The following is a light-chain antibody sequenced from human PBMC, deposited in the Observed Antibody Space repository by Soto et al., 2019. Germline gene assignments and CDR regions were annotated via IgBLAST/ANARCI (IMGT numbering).Light chain of an antibody. CDR1: QSVSSN. Sequence: DIVMTQSPATLSVSLGERATLSCRASQSVSSNLAWYQQKPGQAPRLLIYGASTRATGIPARFSGSGSGTEFTLTISSLQSEDFAVYYCQQYNNWPPWTFGQGTKVDIK. J-gene: IGKJ1*01. CDR2: GAS. V-gene: IGKV3-15*01. CDR3: QQYNNWPPWT.